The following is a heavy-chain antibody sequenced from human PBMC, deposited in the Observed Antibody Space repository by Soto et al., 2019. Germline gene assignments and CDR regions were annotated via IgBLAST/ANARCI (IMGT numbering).Heavy chain of an antibody. CDR2: ISAYNGNT. Sequence: ASVKVSCKASGYTFTSYGISWVRQAPGQGLEWMGWISAYNGNTNYAQKPQGRVTMTTDTSTSTAYMELRSLRSDDTAVYYCARDGGSIAVAGTLPHWGQGTLVTVSS. V-gene: IGHV1-18*01. J-gene: IGHJ4*02. CDR3: ARDGGSIAVAGTLPH. CDR1: GYTFTSYG. D-gene: IGHD6-19*01.